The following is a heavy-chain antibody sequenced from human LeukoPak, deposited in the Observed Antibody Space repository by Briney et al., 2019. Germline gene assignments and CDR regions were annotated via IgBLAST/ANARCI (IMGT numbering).Heavy chain of an antibody. J-gene: IGHJ5*02. CDR1: GYTFTSYD. D-gene: IGHD3-10*01. CDR3: ARGLGSGSYYNLGGNAWFDP. CDR2: MNPNSGNT. V-gene: IGHV1-8*03. Sequence: ASVKVSCKASGYTFTSYDINLVRQATGQGLEWMGWMNPNSGNTGYAQKFQGRVTITRNTSISTAYMELSSLRSEDTAVYYCARGLGSGSYYNLGGNAWFDPWGQGTLVTVSS.